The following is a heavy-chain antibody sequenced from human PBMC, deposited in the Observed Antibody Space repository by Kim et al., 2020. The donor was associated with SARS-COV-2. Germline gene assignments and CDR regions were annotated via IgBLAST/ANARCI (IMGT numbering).Heavy chain of an antibody. J-gene: IGHJ3*02. V-gene: IGHV3-43*01. Sequence: GRFTISRDNSKNSLYLQMHSLRTEDTALYYCAKDKGDGYNYPGVTDAFDIWGQGTMVTVSS. D-gene: IGHD5-12*01. CDR3: AKDKGDGYNYPGVTDAFDI.